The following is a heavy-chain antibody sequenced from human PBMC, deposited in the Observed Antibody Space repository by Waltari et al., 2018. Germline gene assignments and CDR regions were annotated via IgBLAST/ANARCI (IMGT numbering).Heavy chain of an antibody. CDR3: ARVGGNSNFDY. Sequence: QLQLQESGPGLVKPSETLSLTCTVSGGSISSSSYYWGWIRQPPGKGLEWIGSIYYRGSTYYNPSLKSRVTISVDTSKNQFSLKLSSVTAADTAVYYCARVGGNSNFDYWGQGTLVTVSS. D-gene: IGHD2-21*02. V-gene: IGHV4-39*07. CDR1: GGSISSSSYY. J-gene: IGHJ4*02. CDR2: IYYRGST.